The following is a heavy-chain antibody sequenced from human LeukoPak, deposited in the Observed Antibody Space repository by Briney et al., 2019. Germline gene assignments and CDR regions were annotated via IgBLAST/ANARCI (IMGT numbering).Heavy chain of an antibody. V-gene: IGHV3-66*04. CDR2: IYSGGST. Sequence: GGSLRLSCTASGLTVNSNYMTWVRQAPGKGLEWVSVIYSGGSTYYADSVKGRFTISRDNSKNTLYLQMNSLRADDTAVYYCARPPYPDYWGPGTLVTVSS. CDR1: GLTVNSNY. J-gene: IGHJ4*02. CDR3: ARPPYPDY.